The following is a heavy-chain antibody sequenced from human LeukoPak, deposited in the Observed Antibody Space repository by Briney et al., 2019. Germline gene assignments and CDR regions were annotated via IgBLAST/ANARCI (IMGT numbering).Heavy chain of an antibody. CDR3: ARDSLTYYYDSSGFADDAFDI. Sequence: GGSLRLSCSASGFTFTSYAMHWGRQAPGKGLEWGAVISVDGRNTYYAGSVKGRFTISRDNSKNTLYLQMNSLRAEDTAVYYCARDSLTYYYDSSGFADDAFDIWGQGTMVTVSS. CDR1: GFTFTSYA. D-gene: IGHD3-22*01. J-gene: IGHJ3*02. CDR2: ISVDGRNT. V-gene: IGHV3-30*04.